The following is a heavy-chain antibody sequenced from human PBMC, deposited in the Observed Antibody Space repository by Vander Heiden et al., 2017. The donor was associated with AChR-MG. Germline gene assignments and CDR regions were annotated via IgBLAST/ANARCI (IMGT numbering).Heavy chain of an antibody. J-gene: IGHJ6*02. CDR3: ANPGSYYAGGYYYGMDV. Sequence: QVQLVQSGAEVKKPGSSVKVSCKASGGTFSSYAISWVRQAPGQGLEWMGGIIPIFGTANYAQKFQGRVTITADESTSTAYMELSSLRSEDTAVYYCANPGSYYAGGYYYGMDVWGQGTTVTVSS. CDR2: IIPIFGTA. V-gene: IGHV1-69*01. CDR1: GGTFSSYA. D-gene: IGHD1-26*01.